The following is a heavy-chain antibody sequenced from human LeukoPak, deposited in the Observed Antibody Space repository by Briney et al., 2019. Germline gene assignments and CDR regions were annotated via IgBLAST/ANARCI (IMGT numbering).Heavy chain of an antibody. CDR2: ISGSGGST. CDR3: AKDPYDSSGYYTRAFDY. Sequence: PGGSLRLSCAASGFTFSSYTMSWVRQAPGKGLEWVSAISGSGGSTYYADSVKGRFTISRDNSKNTLYLQMNSLRAEDTAVYYCAKDPYDSSGYYTRAFDYWGQGTLVTVSS. D-gene: IGHD3-22*01. V-gene: IGHV3-23*01. J-gene: IGHJ4*02. CDR1: GFTFSSYT.